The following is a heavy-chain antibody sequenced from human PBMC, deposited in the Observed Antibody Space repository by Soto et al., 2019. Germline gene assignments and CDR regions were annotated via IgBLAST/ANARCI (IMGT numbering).Heavy chain of an antibody. V-gene: IGHV3-33*01. CDR2: IWYDGSNK. J-gene: IGHJ4*02. D-gene: IGHD2-15*01. CDR1: GFTFSSYG. Sequence: QVQLVESGGGVVQPGRSLRLSCAASGFTFSSYGMHWVRQAPGKGLEWVAVIWYDGSNKYYADSVKGRFTISRDNSKNTLYLQMNSLRAEDTAVYYCVTANDRDDYWGQGTLVTVSS. CDR3: VTANDRDDY.